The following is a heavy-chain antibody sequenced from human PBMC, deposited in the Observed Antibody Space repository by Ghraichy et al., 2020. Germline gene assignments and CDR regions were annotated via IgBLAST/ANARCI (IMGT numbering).Heavy chain of an antibody. V-gene: IGHV3-30*03. CDR1: GFTFSRYG. CDR3: ARDRAYKSFDY. J-gene: IGHJ4*02. D-gene: IGHD5-24*01. CDR2: ISYDGSQK. Sequence: GGSLRLSCAASGFTFSRYGMHWVRQAPGKGLEWVAVISYDGSQKNYADSVKGRFTISRDNAKNSLYLQMNSLRVEDTAVYYCARDRAYKSFDYWGQGILVSVSS.